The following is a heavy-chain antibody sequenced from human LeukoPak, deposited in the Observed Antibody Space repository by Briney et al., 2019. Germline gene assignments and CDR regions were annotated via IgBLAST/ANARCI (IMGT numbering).Heavy chain of an antibody. D-gene: IGHD3-10*01. CDR1: GGSINSGSYG. CDR3: ARGGGFYGSGTTHFDY. Sequence: SETLSPTCAVSGGSINSGSYGWSWIRQPPGKGLEWIGYIYRSGSTLYNPSLKSRVSITIDKSKNQFSLKLNSVTAADTAFYFCARGGGFYGSGTTHFDYWGQGALVTVSS. CDR2: IYRSGST. J-gene: IGHJ4*02. V-gene: IGHV4-30-2*01.